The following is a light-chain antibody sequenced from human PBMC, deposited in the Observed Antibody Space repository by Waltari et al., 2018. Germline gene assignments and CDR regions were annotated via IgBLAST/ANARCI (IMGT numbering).Light chain of an antibody. J-gene: IGLJ3*02. CDR3: AAWDKSLSGPV. CDR1: IYHIGSAT. CDR2: GND. Sequence: QSALTQPPPVSVTPRQRGTYSCSTRIYHIGSATQNWYQQLPGTVPKLLILGNDQRPSGVPDRFSGSKSGTSASLAIRGLQSEDEADYYCAAWDKSLSGPVFGGGTKLTVL. V-gene: IGLV1-44*01.